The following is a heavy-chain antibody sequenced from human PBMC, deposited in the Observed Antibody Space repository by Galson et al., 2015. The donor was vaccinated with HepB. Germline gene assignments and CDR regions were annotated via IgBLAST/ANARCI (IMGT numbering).Heavy chain of an antibody. CDR1: GFTFSSYI. CDR2: IGGLGRTI. D-gene: IGHD6-19*01. Sequence: SLRLSCAASGFTFSSYIMNWVRQTPEKGLEWIAYIGGLGRTIYYADSVKGRCTISRENAKNSLYLEMNSLTDEDTAVYYCARDHEEQWQPDNDAFDVWGQGTTVIVSS. J-gene: IGHJ3*01. V-gene: IGHV3-48*02. CDR3: ARDHEEQWQPDNDAFDV.